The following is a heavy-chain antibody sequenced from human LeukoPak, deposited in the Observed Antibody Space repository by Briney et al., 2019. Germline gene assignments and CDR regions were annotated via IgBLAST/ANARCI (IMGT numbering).Heavy chain of an antibody. J-gene: IGHJ5*02. CDR3: ARDAPDAIPMIGREDYNNWLDP. D-gene: IGHD3-22*01. Sequence: ASVKVSCKASGYTFTGYYMHWVRQAPGQGLEWMGVINPSGGSTCYAQKFQGRVTMTRDTSTSTVYMELSSLRSEDTAVYYCARDAPDAIPMIGREDYNNWLDPWGQGTLVTVSS. V-gene: IGHV1-46*01. CDR2: INPSGGST. CDR1: GYTFTGYY.